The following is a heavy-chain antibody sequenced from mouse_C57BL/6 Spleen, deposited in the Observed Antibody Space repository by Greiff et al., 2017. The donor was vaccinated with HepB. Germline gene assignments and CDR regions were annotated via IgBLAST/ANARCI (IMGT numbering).Heavy chain of an antibody. J-gene: IGHJ3*01. CDR3: ARNYYDYDPFAY. CDR2: IDPSDSYT. Sequence: VQLQQSGAELVRPGTSVKLSCKASGYTFTSYWMHWVKQRPGQGLEWIGVIDPSDSYTNYNQKFKGKATLTVDTSSSTAYMQLSSLTSEDSAVYYCARNYYDYDPFAYWGQGTLVTVSA. V-gene: IGHV1-59*01. CDR1: GYTFTSYW. D-gene: IGHD2-4*01.